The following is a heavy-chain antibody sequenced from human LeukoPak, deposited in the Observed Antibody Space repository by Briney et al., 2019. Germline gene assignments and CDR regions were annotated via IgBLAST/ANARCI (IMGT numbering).Heavy chain of an antibody. V-gene: IGHV3-11*01. CDR3: ARGYDSSGYNWFDP. CDR2: ISSSGSTI. J-gene: IGHJ5*02. Sequence: GGSLRLSCAASGFTFSDYYMTWIRQAPGKGLEWVSYISSSGSTIYYADSVKGRFAISRDNAKNSLYLQMNSLGAEDTAVYYCARGYDSSGYNWFDPWGQGTLVTVSS. CDR1: GFTFSDYY. D-gene: IGHD3-22*01.